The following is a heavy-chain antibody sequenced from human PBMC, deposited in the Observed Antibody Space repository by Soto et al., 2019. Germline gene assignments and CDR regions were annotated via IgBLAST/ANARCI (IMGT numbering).Heavy chain of an antibody. CDR1: GFTFSTYA. Sequence: EVQLLESGGGLVQPGGSLRLSCAASGFTFSTYAMSWVRQAPGKGLEWVSAISGGGGNTYYSDSVKGRFTISRDKSKNTLYRKMNSLRVEDTAVYYCAKGGVVVPTAVTSWGQGTPVTVSS. D-gene: IGHD2-2*01. V-gene: IGHV3-23*01. J-gene: IGHJ5*02. CDR3: AKGGVVVPTAVTS. CDR2: ISGGGGNT.